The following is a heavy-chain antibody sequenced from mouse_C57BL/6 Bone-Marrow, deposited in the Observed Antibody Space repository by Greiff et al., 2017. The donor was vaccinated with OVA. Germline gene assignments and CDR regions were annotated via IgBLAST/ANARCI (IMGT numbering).Heavy chain of an antibody. V-gene: IGHV1-81*01. J-gene: IGHJ3*01. CDR2: IYPRSGNT. CDR1: GYTFTSYG. D-gene: IGHD3-2*02. Sequence: QVQLKQSGAELARPGASVKLSCKASGYTFTSYGISWVKQRTGQGLEWIGEIYPRSGNTYYNEKFKGKATLTADKSSSTAYMELRSLTSEDSAVYFCARKSSGAWFAYWGQGTLVTVSA. CDR3: ARKSSGAWFAY.